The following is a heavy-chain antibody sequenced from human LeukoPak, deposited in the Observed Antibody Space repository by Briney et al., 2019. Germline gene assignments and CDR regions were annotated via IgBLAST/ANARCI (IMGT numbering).Heavy chain of an antibody. CDR3: ARGGAIVVVPAAKRNWFDP. CDR2: INHSGST. CDR1: GGSFSGYY. J-gene: IGHJ5*02. Sequence: SETPSLTCAVYGGSFSGYYWSWIRQPPGKGLEWIGEINHSGSTNYNPSLKSRVTISVDTSKNQFSLRLSSVTAADTAVYYCARGGAIVVVPAAKRNWFDPWGQGTLVTVSS. V-gene: IGHV4-34*01. D-gene: IGHD2-2*01.